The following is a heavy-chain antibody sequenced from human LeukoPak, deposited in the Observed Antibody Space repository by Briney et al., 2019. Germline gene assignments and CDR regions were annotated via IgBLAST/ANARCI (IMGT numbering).Heavy chain of an antibody. CDR1: GFTFSSYG. Sequence: GGSLRLSCAAPGFTFSSYGMHWVRQAPGKGLEWVAFIRYDGSNKYYADSVKGRFTISRDNSKNTLWLQMNSLRAEDTAVYYCAKPGGYYDSSGYFDYWGQGTLVTVSS. J-gene: IGHJ4*02. CDR2: IRYDGSNK. CDR3: AKPGGYYDSSGYFDY. V-gene: IGHV3-30*02. D-gene: IGHD3-22*01.